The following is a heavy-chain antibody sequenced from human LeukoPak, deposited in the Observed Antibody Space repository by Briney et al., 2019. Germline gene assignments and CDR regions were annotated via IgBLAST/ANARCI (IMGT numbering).Heavy chain of an antibody. D-gene: IGHD2-15*01. CDR2: IIPIFGTA. V-gene: IGHV1-69*05. CDR3: GRKAGDCGANSCYSIDY. Sequence: SVKVSCKAFGGSFSSEAISWVRQAPGQGLEWMGGIIPIFGTANYEQKLQGRVTITTDESTSTAYIEVSSLRSEDTAVYYCGRKAGDCGANSCYSIDYWGQGTLVTVSS. CDR1: GGSFSSEA. J-gene: IGHJ4*02.